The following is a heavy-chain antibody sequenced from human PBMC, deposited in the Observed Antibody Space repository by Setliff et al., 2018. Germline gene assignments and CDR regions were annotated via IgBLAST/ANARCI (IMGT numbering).Heavy chain of an antibody. J-gene: IGHJ6*02. V-gene: IGHV4-4*02. D-gene: IGHD3-3*01. CDR1: GFTFSSNNM. CDR3: AREGYYNFWSGFMDV. CDR2: IYRTGTT. Sequence: GSLRLSCAASGFTFSSNNMHWVRQAPGKGLEWIGSIYRTGTTHYNPSLKSRGTMSMDTSKNQFSLKLSSVTAADTAVYYCAREGYYNFWSGFMDVWGQGTTVTVSS.